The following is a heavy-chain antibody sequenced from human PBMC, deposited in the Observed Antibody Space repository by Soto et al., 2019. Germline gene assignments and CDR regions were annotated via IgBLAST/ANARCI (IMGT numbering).Heavy chain of an antibody. CDR2: ISSSSSYI. D-gene: IGHD1-26*01. Sequence: EVQLVESGGGLVKPGGSLRLSCAASGFTFSSYSMNWVRQAPGKGLEWVSSISSSSSYIYYADSVKGRFTISRDNAKNSLYLQMNSLRAEDTAVYYCAPWEEGGGQRPYYYYGMDVWGQGTTVTVSS. CDR1: GFTFSSYS. CDR3: APWEEGGGQRPYYYYGMDV. V-gene: IGHV3-21*01. J-gene: IGHJ6*02.